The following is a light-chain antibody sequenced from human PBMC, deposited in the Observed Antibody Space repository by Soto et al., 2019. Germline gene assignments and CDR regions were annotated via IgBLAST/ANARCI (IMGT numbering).Light chain of an antibody. CDR1: QSVSSSY. V-gene: IGKV3-20*01. Sequence: EIVLTQSPGTLSLSPGERATLSCRASQSVSSSYLAWYQQNPGQAPRLLIYGASGRAAGIPDRFSGSGSGTDFTLTISRLEPEDFAVYSCQQYGSSPRTFGQGTQVEIQ. CDR2: GAS. CDR3: QQYGSSPRT. J-gene: IGKJ1*01.